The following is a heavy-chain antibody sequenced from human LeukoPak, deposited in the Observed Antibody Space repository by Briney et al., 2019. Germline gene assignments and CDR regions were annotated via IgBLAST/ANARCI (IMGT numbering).Heavy chain of an antibody. V-gene: IGHV3-30*02. CDR2: IRYDSSNT. Sequence: GRSLRLSCAASGFTFSNYAMHWVRQAPGKGLEWVAFIRYDSSNTYYADSVKGRFTISRDNSKNTLYLQMNSLRAEDTAVYYCAKETNYYDSTGDFDYWGQGTLVTVSS. CDR3: AKETNYYDSTGDFDY. CDR1: GFTFSNYA. J-gene: IGHJ4*02. D-gene: IGHD3-22*01.